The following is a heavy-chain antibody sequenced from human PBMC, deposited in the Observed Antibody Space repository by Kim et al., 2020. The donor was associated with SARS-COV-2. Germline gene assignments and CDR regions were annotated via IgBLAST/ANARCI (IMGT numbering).Heavy chain of an antibody. Sequence: GGSLRLSCAASGFTFSSYSMNWVRQAPGKGLEWVSSISSSSSYIYYADSVKGRFTISRDNDKNSLYLQMNSLRAEDTAVYYCLPPSGYYGMDVWGEGTTISVSS. J-gene: IGHJ6*02. CDR1: GFTFSSYS. D-gene: IGHD3-10*01. V-gene: IGHV3-21*01. CDR2: ISSSSSYI. CDR3: LPPSGYYGMDV.